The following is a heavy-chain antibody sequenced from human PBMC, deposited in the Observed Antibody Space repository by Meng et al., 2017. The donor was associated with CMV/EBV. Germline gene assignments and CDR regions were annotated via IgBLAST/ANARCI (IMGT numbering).Heavy chain of an antibody. D-gene: IGHD3-22*01. CDR1: GGSISSSSYY. CDR3: ARGVVTMIVVYDP. J-gene: IGHJ5*02. CDR2: IYYSGST. Sequence: RLQLRESGPGLGKPSETLSLTCTVSGGSISSSSYYWGWIRQPPGKGLEWIGSIYYSGSTYYNPSLKSRVTISVDTSKNQFSLKLSSVTAADTAVYYCARGVVTMIVVYDPWGQGTLVTVSS. V-gene: IGHV4-39*06.